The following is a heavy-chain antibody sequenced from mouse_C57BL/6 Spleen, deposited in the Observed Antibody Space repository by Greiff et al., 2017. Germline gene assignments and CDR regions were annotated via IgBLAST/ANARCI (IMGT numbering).Heavy chain of an antibody. CDR3: ARESTVVAGFDY. V-gene: IGHV1-76*01. CDR2: IYPGSGNT. Sequence: VQLQQSGAELVRPGASVKLSCKASGYTFTDYYINWVKQRPGQGLEWIARIYPGSGNTYYNEKFKGKATLTAEKSSSTAYMQLSSLTSEDSAVYFCARESTVVAGFDYWGQGTTLTVSS. CDR1: GYTFTDYY. J-gene: IGHJ2*01. D-gene: IGHD1-1*01.